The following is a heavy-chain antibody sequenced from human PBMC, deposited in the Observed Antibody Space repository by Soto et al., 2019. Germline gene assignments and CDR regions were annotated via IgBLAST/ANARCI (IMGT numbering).Heavy chain of an antibody. CDR2: VLYSGNT. CDR1: GGSFSGYY. D-gene: IGHD3-22*01. V-gene: IGHV4-59*01. J-gene: IGHJ3*02. Sequence: SETLSLTCAIYGGSFSGYYWSWLRQPPGKGLEWIGYVLYSGNTKYNPSLKSRVTISVDTSKNQFSLRLSSVTAADTAVYYCAKWSLGNYYDRLDDVFDIWGQGTMVTVSS. CDR3: AKWSLGNYYDRLDDVFDI.